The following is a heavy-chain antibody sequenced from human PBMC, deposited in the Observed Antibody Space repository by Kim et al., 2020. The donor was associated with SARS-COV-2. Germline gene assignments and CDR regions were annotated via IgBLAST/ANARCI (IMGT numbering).Heavy chain of an antibody. Sequence: NPSLKSRVTISVDTSKNQFSLKLSSVTAADTAVYYCARDGGIVANGWFDPWGQGTLVTVSS. CDR3: ARDGGIVANGWFDP. J-gene: IGHJ5*02. V-gene: IGHV4-31*02. D-gene: IGHD1-26*01.